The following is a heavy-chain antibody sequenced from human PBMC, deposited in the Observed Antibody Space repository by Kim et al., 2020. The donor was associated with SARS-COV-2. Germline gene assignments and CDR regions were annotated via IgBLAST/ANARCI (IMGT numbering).Heavy chain of an antibody. D-gene: IGHD6-13*01. V-gene: IGHV3-33*01. J-gene: IGHJ6*02. CDR3: AREAPIAAAGTIHDYYYGMDV. CDR2: IWNDGSNK. CDR1: GFTFSSCV. Sequence: GGSLRLSCAASGFTFSSCVMHWVRQAPGKGLEWVAVIWNDGSNKYYADSVKGRFTISRDNSMNTLYLQMNSLRAEDTAVYYCAREAPIAAAGTIHDYYYGMDVGGQGTTVTVSS.